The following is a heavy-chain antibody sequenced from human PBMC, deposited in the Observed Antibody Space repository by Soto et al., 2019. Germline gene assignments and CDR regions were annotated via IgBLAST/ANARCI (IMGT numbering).Heavy chain of an antibody. V-gene: IGHV1-69*02. CDR3: ARVSPNIVATTAGEVFDY. CDR1: GGTFSSYT. CDR2: IIPILGIA. J-gene: IGHJ4*02. D-gene: IGHD5-12*01. Sequence: SVKVSCKASGGTFSSYTISWVRQAPGQGLEWMGRIIPILGIANYAQKFQGRVTITADKSTSTAYMELSSLRSEDTAVYYCARVSPNIVATTAGEVFDYWGQGTLVTVSS.